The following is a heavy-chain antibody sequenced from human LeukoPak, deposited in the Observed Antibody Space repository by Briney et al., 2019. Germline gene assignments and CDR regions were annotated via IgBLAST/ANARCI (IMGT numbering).Heavy chain of an antibody. J-gene: IGHJ5*02. Sequence: ASVKVSFKASGYTFTSYDINWVRQATGQGLEGMGWMNPNSGNTGYAQKFQGRVTITRNTSISTAYKELSSLRSEDTAVYYCARGGDLPIVPAAINWFDPWGQGTLVTVSS. D-gene: IGHD2-2*01. V-gene: IGHV1-8*03. CDR3: ARGGDLPIVPAAINWFDP. CDR2: MNPNSGNT. CDR1: GYTFTSYD.